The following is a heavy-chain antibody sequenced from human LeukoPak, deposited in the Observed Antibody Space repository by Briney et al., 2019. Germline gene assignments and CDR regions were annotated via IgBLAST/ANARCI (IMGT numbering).Heavy chain of an antibody. V-gene: IGHV7-4-1*02. Sequence: GASVKVSCKASGYTFTGYYMHWVRQAPGQGLEWMGWINTNTGNPTYAQGFTGRFVFSLDTSVNTAYLQISSLKAEDTAVYYCARETSRPKGYCSGGSCNDYWRFDYWGQGTLVTVSS. CDR3: ARETSRPKGYCSGGSCNDYWRFDY. CDR2: INTNTGNP. D-gene: IGHD2-15*01. CDR1: GYTFTGYY. J-gene: IGHJ4*02.